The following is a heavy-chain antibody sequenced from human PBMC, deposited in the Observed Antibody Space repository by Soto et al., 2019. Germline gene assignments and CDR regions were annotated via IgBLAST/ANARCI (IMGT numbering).Heavy chain of an antibody. CDR3: AGTRKYSGIYSYYYYYGMDV. D-gene: IGHD1-26*01. Sequence: SVKVSCKASGGTFSSYAISWVRQAPGQGLEWMGGIIPIFGTANYAQKFQGRVTITADESTSTAYMELSSLRSEDTAVYYCAGTRKYSGIYSYYYYYGMDVWGQGTTVTVSS. J-gene: IGHJ6*02. CDR2: IIPIFGTA. CDR1: GGTFSSYA. V-gene: IGHV1-69*13.